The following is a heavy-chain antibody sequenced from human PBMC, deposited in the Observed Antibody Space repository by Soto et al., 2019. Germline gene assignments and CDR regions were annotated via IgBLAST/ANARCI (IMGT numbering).Heavy chain of an antibody. CDR1: GYTFTSYY. D-gene: IGHD2-2*01. CDR2: INPSGGRT. CDR3: ASGTIYHSYGMDV. J-gene: IGHJ6*02. V-gene: IGHV1-46*03. Sequence: ASVKVSCKTSGYTFTSYYIHWVRQAPGQGLEWMGIINPSGGRTSYVQKFQGRVTMTRDTSTSTVYMELSSLRSEDTAVYYCASGTIYHSYGMDVWGQGKMVTVSS.